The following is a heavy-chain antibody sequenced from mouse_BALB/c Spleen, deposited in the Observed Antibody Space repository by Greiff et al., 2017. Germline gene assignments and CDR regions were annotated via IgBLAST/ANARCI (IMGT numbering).Heavy chain of an antibody. CDR3: ARDGGAMDY. CDR2: ISDGGSYT. CDR1: GFTFSDYY. J-gene: IGHJ4*01. Sequence: DVQLQESGGGLVKPGGSLKLSCAASGFTFSDYYMYWVRQTPEKRLEWVATISDGGSYTYYPDSVKGRFTISRDNAKNNLYLQMSSLKSEDTAMYYCARDGGAMDYWGQGTSVTVSS. V-gene: IGHV5-4*02.